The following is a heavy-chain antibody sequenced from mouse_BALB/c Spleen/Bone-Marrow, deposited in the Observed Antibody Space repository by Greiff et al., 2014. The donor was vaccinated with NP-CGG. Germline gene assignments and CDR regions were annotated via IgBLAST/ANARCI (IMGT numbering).Heavy chain of an antibody. CDR1: GFNIKDTY. V-gene: IGHV14-3*02. CDR2: IDPANGNT. D-gene: IGHD1-1*01. CDR3: ARYGGRYYAMDY. Sequence: EVQLHQSGAELVKPGASVKLSCTASGFNIKDTYMHWVKQRPEQGLEWIGRIDPANGNTNYDPRFQGKATITADTSSNTAYLQLSSLTSEDTAVYYCARYGGRYYAMDYWGQGTSVTVSS. J-gene: IGHJ4*01.